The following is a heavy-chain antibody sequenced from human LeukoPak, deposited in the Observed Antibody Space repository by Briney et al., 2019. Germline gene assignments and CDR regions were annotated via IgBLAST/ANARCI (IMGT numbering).Heavy chain of an antibody. V-gene: IGHV4-38-2*01. Sequence: SETLSLTCAVSGYSISSGYYCGWIRQPPGKGLEWIGSIYHSGSTYYNPSLKSRVTISVDTSKNQFSLKLSSVTAADTAVYYCASPVGATTGFDYWGQGTLVTVSS. D-gene: IGHD1-26*01. CDR2: IYHSGST. CDR3: ASPVGATTGFDY. J-gene: IGHJ4*02. CDR1: GYSISSGYY.